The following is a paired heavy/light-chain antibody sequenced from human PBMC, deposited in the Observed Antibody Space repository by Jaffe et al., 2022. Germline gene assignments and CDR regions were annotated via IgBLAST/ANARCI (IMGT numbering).Light chain of an antibody. CDR2: GKN. CDR1: SLRSFY. J-gene: IGLJ2*01. V-gene: IGLV3-19*01. Sequence: SSELTQDPAVSVALGQTVRITCQGDSLRSFYVSWYQQKSGLAPVVVIYGKNNRPSGIPDRFSGSTSGNTASLTITGAQAVDEADYYCNSRDISGTHQVFGGGTKLTVL. CDR3: NSRDISGTHQV.
Heavy chain of an antibody. J-gene: IGHJ6*03. D-gene: IGHD4-17*01. CDR3: ARDVMEYGDYRRSYFYMDV. V-gene: IGHV4-61*02. Sequence: QVQLQESGPGLVKPSQTLSLTCTVSGGSINRDSYYWSWIRQPAGKGLQWIGRILTTGSTKYNPSLESRVTMSVDTSKNQFSLKLSSVTAADTAVYYCARDVMEYGDYRRSYFYMDVWGKGTTVTVSS. CDR2: ILTTGST. CDR1: GGSINRDSYY.